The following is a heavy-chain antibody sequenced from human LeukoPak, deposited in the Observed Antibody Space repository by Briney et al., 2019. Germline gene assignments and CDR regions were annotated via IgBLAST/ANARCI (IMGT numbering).Heavy chain of an antibody. V-gene: IGHV5-51*01. CDR1: GCSFTSYW. D-gene: IGHD3-16*01. J-gene: IGHJ3*02. Sequence: PGASPQISCKAAGCSFTSYWIGWGRHLPGKSREGMGIIYPGDSGTRYSPSFQGQVTISADKSISTAYPQWSSLKASDTAMYYCARPGEKHDYVDAFDIWGQGTMVTVSS. CDR3: ARPGEKHDYVDAFDI. CDR2: IYPGDSGT.